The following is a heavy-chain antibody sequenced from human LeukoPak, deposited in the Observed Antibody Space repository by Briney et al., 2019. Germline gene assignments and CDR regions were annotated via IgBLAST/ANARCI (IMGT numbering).Heavy chain of an antibody. CDR1: GFTFSSYG. CDR3: ARDYRGAHNYDFWSGYYGIYYYYGMDV. Sequence: GGSLRLSCAASGFTFSSYGMHWVRQAPGKGLEWVAVISYDGSNKYYADSVKGRFTISRDNSKNTLYLQMNSLRADDTAVYYCARDYRGAHNYDFWSGYYGIYYYYGMDVWGQGTTVTVSS. CDR2: ISYDGSNK. J-gene: IGHJ6*02. V-gene: IGHV3-30*03. D-gene: IGHD3-3*01.